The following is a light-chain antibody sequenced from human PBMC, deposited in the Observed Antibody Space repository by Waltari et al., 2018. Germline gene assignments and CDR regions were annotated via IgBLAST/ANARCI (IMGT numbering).Light chain of an antibody. CDR3: YSIDSSGNLGV. CDR2: DDF. V-gene: IGLV3-10*01. J-gene: IGLJ3*02. CDR1: AFPNKY. Sequence: SYELPPSPSVSVSPGQTATITCSGDAFPNKYSYWYRQRSGQAPVLVIYDDFTRPSGYPERFAGANSGAMDTLTSRGAQVEDEGDYDCYSIDSSGNLGVFGRGTKLTVL.